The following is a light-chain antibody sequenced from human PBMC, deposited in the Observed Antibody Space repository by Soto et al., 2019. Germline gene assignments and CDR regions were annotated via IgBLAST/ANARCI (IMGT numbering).Light chain of an antibody. CDR2: EVS. Sequence: QSALTQPASVSGSPGQSITISCTGSNSDIGTYNYVSWYQQLPGKAPKLVISEVSNRPSGISGRFSGSKSGNAASLTISGLQAEDEADYYCSSYTSSSTYVFGTGTKVTVL. V-gene: IGLV2-14*01. J-gene: IGLJ1*01. CDR1: NSDIGTYNY. CDR3: SSYTSSSTYV.